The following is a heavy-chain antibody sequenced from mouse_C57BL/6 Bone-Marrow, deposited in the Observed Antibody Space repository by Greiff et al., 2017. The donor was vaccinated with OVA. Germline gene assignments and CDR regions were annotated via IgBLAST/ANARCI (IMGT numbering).Heavy chain of an antibody. CDR1: GYTFTSYW. Sequence: QVQLQQSGAELAKPGASVKLSCKASGYTFTSYWMHLVKQRPGQGLEWIGYINPSSGYTKSNQKFKDKATLTADKSSSTAYMQLSSRRYEDSAVEYCARGSQGAWFAYWGQGTLVTVSA. V-gene: IGHV1-7*01. J-gene: IGHJ3*01. D-gene: IGHD3-2*02. CDR3: ARGSQGAWFAY. CDR2: INPSSGYT.